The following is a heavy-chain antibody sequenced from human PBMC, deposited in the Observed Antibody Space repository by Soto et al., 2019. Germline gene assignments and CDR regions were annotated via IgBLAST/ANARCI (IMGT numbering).Heavy chain of an antibody. J-gene: IGHJ4*02. D-gene: IGHD1-7*01. CDR3: ARKVGNYHGVDY. CDR2: ISSSGATI. CDR1: GFTFSDYE. V-gene: IGHV3-48*03. Sequence: EVQLVESGGGLVQPGGSLRLSCAASGFTFSDYEMNWVRQAPGKGLEWVSFISSSGATINYADSMKGRFTVSRDNAKNSLFLQMNGLRAEDTALYYCARKVGNYHGVDYWGQGTLVTVS.